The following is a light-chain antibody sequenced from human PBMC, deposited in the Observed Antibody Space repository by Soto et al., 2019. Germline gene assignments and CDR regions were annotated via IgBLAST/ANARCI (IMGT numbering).Light chain of an antibody. J-gene: IGKJ4*01. CDR3: QQHINWPLT. Sequence: EIVLTHSPGTLSLSPGERATLSCSASQSVSNNYLAWYQQKPGQAPRLLIYGASNRATGIPDRFSGSGSGTDFTLTISRLEPEDFALYYCQQHINWPLTFGGGTKVDIK. V-gene: IGKV3D-20*02. CDR2: GAS. CDR1: QSVSNNY.